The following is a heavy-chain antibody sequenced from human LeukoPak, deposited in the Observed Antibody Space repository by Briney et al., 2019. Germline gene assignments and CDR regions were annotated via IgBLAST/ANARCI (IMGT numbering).Heavy chain of an antibody. D-gene: IGHD2-15*01. CDR3: ARDPTLFAATEDY. Sequence: PGGSLRLSCAASGFTFSNHWLHWVRQAPGKGLVWVSRINSDGTSTIYADSVKGRFTISRDNAKSTVYLQMNSLRAEDTAVYYCARDPTLFAATEDYWGQGTLVTVSS. CDR1: GFTFSNHW. V-gene: IGHV3-74*01. CDR2: INSDGTST. J-gene: IGHJ4*02.